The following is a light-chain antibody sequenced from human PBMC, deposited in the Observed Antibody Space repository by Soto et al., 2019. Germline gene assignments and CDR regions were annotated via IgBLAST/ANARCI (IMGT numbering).Light chain of an antibody. CDR1: SGSIASNY. V-gene: IGLV6-57*02. Sequence: NFMLTQPHSVSESPGKTVTISCTGSSGSIASNYVQWYQQRPGSAPTTVIYADNKRPSGVPDRFSGSIDRSSNSASLIISGLKTADEASYYCQSHDSSNVVFGGGTKLTVL. J-gene: IGLJ2*01. CDR2: ADN. CDR3: QSHDSSNVV.